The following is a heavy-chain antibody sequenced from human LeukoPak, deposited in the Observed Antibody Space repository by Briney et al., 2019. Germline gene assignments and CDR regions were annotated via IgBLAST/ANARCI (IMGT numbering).Heavy chain of an antibody. CDR3: ARDSRFTMVRGGDGMDV. V-gene: IGHV3-48*03. J-gene: IGHJ6*02. D-gene: IGHD3-10*01. Sequence: GGSLRLSCAASGFTFSSYEMNWVRQAPGKGLEWVSYISSSGSTIYYADSVKGRFTISRDNAKNSLYLQMNSLRAEDTAVYYSARDSRFTMVRGGDGMDVWGQGTTVTVSS. CDR2: ISSSGSTI. CDR1: GFTFSSYE.